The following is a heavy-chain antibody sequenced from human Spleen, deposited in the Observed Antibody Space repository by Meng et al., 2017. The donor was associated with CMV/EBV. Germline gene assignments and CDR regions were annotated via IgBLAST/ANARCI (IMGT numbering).Heavy chain of an antibody. CDR2: IYYSGST. V-gene: IGHV4-59*01. CDR3: ARDSPGRPADY. CDR1: GGSITSYY. J-gene: IGHJ4*02. Sequence: LTCTVSGGSITSYYWSWIRQPPGKGLEWIGYIYYSGSTKYNPSRKSRVTISVDTSKNQFSLKLSSVTAADTAVYYCARDSPGRPADYWGQGTLVTVSS.